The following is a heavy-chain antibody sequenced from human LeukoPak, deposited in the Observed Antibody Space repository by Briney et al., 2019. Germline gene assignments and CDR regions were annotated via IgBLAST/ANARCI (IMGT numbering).Heavy chain of an antibody. V-gene: IGHV3-53*01. J-gene: IGHJ4*02. Sequence: PGASLRLSCAASGFTVSSNYMSWVRQAPGKGLEWVSVIYSGGSTYNADSVKGRFTISRDNSKNTLYLQMNSLRAEDTAVYYCARGLRRDGYNLYYWGQGTLVTVSS. CDR3: ARGLRRDGYNLYY. D-gene: IGHD5-24*01. CDR1: GFTVSSNY. CDR2: IYSGGST.